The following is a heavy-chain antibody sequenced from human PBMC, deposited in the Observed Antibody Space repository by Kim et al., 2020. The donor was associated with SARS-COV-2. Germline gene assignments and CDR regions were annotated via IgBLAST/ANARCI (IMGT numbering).Heavy chain of an antibody. V-gene: IGHV4-39*01. CDR3: ARHSSYDSSGYSHTPGVGMDV. CDR1: GGSISSSSYY. Sequence: SETLSLTCTVSGGSISSSSYYWGWIRQPPGKGLEWIGSIYYSGSTYYNPSLKSRVTISVDTSKNQFSLKLSSVTAADTAVYYCARHSSYDSSGYSHTPGVGMDVWGQGTTVTVSS. D-gene: IGHD3-22*01. CDR2: IYYSGST. J-gene: IGHJ6*02.